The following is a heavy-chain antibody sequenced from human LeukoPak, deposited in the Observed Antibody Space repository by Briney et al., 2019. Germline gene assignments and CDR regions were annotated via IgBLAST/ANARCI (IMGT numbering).Heavy chain of an antibody. J-gene: IGHJ4*02. CDR2: ISYDGSNK. CDR1: GFTFSSYA. D-gene: IGHD4-17*01. Sequence: GGSLRLSCAASGFTFSSYAMHWVRQAPGKGLEWVAVISYDGSNKYYADSVKGRFTISRDNSKNTLYLQMNSLRAEDTAVYYCAKASGTTVTRTSRKFDYWGQGTLVTVSS. V-gene: IGHV3-30*04. CDR3: AKASGTTVTRTSRKFDY.